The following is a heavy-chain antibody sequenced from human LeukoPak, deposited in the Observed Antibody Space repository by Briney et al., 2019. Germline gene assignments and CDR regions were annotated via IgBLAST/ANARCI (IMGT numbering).Heavy chain of an antibody. V-gene: IGHV3-64*01. D-gene: IGHD3-22*01. Sequence: GGSLRLSCAASGFTLSSYTMHWVRQAPGKGLEYVSAISSKGGSTYYANSVKGRFTISRDNSKNTLYLQMGSLRAEDTAVYYCAKGGYYYDSSGYWVYWGQGTLVTVSS. CDR3: AKGGYYYDSSGYWVY. J-gene: IGHJ4*02. CDR2: ISSKGGST. CDR1: GFTLSSYT.